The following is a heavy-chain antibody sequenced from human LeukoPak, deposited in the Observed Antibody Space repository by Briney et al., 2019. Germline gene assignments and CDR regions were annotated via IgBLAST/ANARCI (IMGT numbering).Heavy chain of an antibody. CDR3: ARGRQVAGTRWFDP. V-gene: IGHV4-34*01. J-gene: IGHJ5*02. Sequence: SETLSLTCAVYGGSFSGYYWSWIRQPPGQGLEWIGEINHSGSTNYNPSLKSRVTISVDTSKNQFSLKLSSVTAADTAVYYCARGRQVAGTRWFDPWGQGTLVTVSS. CDR2: INHSGST. D-gene: IGHD6-19*01. CDR1: GGSFSGYY.